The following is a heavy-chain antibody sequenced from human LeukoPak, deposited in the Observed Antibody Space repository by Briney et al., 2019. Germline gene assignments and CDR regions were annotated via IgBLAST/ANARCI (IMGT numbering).Heavy chain of an antibody. J-gene: IGHJ4*02. Sequence: SETLSLTCTVSGNSISSGYYWGWIRQPPGKGLEWIGIIYHTGTTYYNSSLKSRVTISVDTSKNQFSLKLNFVAAADTAVYYCARKGRGPYGSVNGYFDYWGQGTLVTVSS. V-gene: IGHV4-38-2*02. CDR3: ARKGRGPYGSVNGYFDY. CDR2: IYHTGTT. CDR1: GNSISSGYY. D-gene: IGHD3-10*01.